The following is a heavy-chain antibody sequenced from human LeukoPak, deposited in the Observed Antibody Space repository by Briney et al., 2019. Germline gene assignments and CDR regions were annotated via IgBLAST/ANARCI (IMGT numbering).Heavy chain of an antibody. CDR2: ISSSSSAI. D-gene: IGHD6-6*01. J-gene: IGHJ3*02. CDR1: GFTFTTYT. CDR3: AREYSSSSGRAFDI. V-gene: IGHV3-48*01. Sequence: GGSLRLSCAASGFTFTTYTMNWVRQTPGKGLEWVSFISSSSSAIYYADSVRGRFTISRDNAKNSLFLQMNSLRAEDTAVYYCAREYSSSSGRAFDIWGQGTMVTVSS.